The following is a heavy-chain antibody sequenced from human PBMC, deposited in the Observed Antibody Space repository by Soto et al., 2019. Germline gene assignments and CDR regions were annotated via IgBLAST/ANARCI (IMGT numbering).Heavy chain of an antibody. CDR2: IYYSGST. CDR3: ARGGHDDILTGARHRFDP. D-gene: IGHD3-9*01. Sequence: SETLSLTCTVSGGSISSYYWSWIRQPPGKGLEWIGYIYYSGSTNYNPSLKSRVTISVDTSKNQFSLKLSSVTAADTAVYYCARGGHDDILTGARHRFDPWGQGTLVPVSS. CDR1: GGSISSYY. V-gene: IGHV4-59*01. J-gene: IGHJ5*02.